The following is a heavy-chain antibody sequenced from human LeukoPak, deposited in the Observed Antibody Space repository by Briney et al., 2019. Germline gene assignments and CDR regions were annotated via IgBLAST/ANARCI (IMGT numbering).Heavy chain of an antibody. D-gene: IGHD2/OR15-2a*01. CDR2: ISGGGGDYS. V-gene: IGHV3-23*01. Sequence: GGSLRLSCVGSGFTFKSFALTWVRQAPGKGLEWVSAISGGGGDYSYSADSVKGRFKISRDDSKNTLYLQMNSLRAEDTAVYYCAKGGLENIHYWGQGTLVTVSS. CDR1: GFTFKSFA. CDR3: AKGGLENIHY. J-gene: IGHJ4*02.